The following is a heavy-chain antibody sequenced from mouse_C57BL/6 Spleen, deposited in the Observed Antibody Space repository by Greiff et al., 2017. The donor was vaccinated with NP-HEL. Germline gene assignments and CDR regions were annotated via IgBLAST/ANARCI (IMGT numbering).Heavy chain of an antibody. CDR1: GFTFSDYG. Sequence: EVHLVESGGGLVKPGGSLKLSCAASGFTFSDYGMHWVRQAPEKGLEWVAYISSGSSTIYYADTVKGRFTISRDNAKNTLFLQMTSLRSEDTAMYYCAREYYGPIDYWGQGTTLTVSS. V-gene: IGHV5-17*01. CDR3: AREYYGPIDY. CDR2: ISSGSSTI. J-gene: IGHJ2*01. D-gene: IGHD1-1*01.